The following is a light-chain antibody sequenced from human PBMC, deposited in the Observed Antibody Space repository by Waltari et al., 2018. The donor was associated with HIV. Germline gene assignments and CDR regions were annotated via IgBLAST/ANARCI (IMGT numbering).Light chain of an antibody. CDR2: DVI. V-gene: IGLV2-23*02. CDR3: CSYAGSGTYV. Sequence: QSALTQPASVSGSPGQSLTLSCTGNSIDVCGSNHVSWYQQQPGKAPKLMIHDVIKRPSGVSNRFSGSKSGNTASLTISGLQAEDEADYYCCSYAGSGTYVFGTGTKVTVL. J-gene: IGLJ1*01. CDR1: SIDVCGSNH.